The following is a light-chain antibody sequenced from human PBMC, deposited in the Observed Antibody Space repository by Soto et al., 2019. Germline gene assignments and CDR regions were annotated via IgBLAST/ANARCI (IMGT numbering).Light chain of an antibody. V-gene: IGLV2-14*01. J-gene: IGLJ1*01. CDR3: SSYTCSSTLIV. CDR2: EVS. Sequence: QSALTQPASVSGSPGQSITISCTGTSSDVGGYNYVSWYQQHPGKAPKLMIYEVSNRPSGVSNRFSGSKSGNTASLTISGLQAEDEADYYCSSYTCSSTLIVFGTGTKLTVL. CDR1: SSDVGGYNY.